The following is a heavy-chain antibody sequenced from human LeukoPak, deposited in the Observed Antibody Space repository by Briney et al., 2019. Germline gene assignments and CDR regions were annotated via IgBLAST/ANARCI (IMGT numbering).Heavy chain of an antibody. CDR3: ARVGSSGSYCFAFDI. V-gene: IGHV4-61*02. D-gene: IGHD3-10*01. CDR2: IYTGGST. J-gene: IGHJ3*02. CDR1: GGSISSGSYY. Sequence: PSQTLSLTCTVSGGSISSGSYYWSWIRQPAGKGLEWIGRIYTGGSTNYNPSLKSRVTISVDTSKNQFSLKLSSVTAADTAVYYCARVGSSGSYCFAFDIWGQGTMVTVSS.